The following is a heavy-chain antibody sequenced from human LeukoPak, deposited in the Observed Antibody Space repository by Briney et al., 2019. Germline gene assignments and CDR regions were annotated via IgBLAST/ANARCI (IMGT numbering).Heavy chain of an antibody. CDR3: ASVPAVVPAALYYYYYMDV. CDR1: GFTFSSYA. V-gene: IGHV3-23*01. D-gene: IGHD2-2*01. CDR2: ISGSSGST. Sequence: RTGGSLRLSCAASGFTFSSYAMSWVRQAPGKGLEWVSAISGSSGSTHDADSVKGRFTISRDNAKNSLYLQMNSLRAEDTAVYYCASVPAVVPAALYYYYYMDVWGKGTTVTVSS. J-gene: IGHJ6*03.